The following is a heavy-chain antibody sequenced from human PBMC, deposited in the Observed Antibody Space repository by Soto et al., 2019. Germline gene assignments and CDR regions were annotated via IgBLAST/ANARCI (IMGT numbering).Heavy chain of an antibody. D-gene: IGHD3-3*01. CDR3: ARRHYDFWSGYSIYYYYYMDV. V-gene: IGHV4-59*08. J-gene: IGHJ6*03. CDR2: IYYSGST. CDR1: GGSISSYY. Sequence: PSETLSLTCTVSGGSISSYYWSWIRQPPGKGLEWIGYIYYSGSTNYNPSLKSRVTISVDTSKNQFSLKLSSVTAADTAVYYCARRHYDFWSGYSIYYYYYMDVWGKGTTVTSP.